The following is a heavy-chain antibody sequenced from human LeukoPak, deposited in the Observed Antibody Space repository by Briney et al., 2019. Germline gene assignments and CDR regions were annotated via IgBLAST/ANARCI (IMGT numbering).Heavy chain of an antibody. CDR1: GYTFTSYG. CDR2: IIPIFGTA. CDR3: ARSETDDYYYYGMDV. V-gene: IGHV1-69*13. J-gene: IGHJ6*04. Sequence: SVKVSCKASGYTFTSYGISWVRQAPGQGLEWMGGIIPIFGTANYAQKFQGRVTITADESTSTAYMELSSLRSEDTAVYYCARSETDDYYYYGMDVWGKGTTVTVSS.